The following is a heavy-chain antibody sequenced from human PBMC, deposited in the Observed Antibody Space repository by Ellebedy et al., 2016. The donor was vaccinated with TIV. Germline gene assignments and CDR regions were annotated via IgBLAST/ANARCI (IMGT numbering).Heavy chain of an antibody. CDR2: ISGSGGST. D-gene: IGHD1-14*01. CDR3: AKDIATNGTFRSESQDYYYYYGMDV. V-gene: IGHV3-23*01. Sequence: GESLKISXAASGFTFSSYAMSWVRQAPGKGLEWVSAISGSGGSTYYADSVKGRFTISRDNSKNTLYLQMNSLRAEDTAVYYCAKDIATNGTFRSESQDYYYYYGMDVWGQGTTVTVSS. CDR1: GFTFSSYA. J-gene: IGHJ6*02.